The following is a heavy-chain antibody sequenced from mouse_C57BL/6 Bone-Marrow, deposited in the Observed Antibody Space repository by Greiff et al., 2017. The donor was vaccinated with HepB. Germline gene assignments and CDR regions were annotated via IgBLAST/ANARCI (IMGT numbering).Heavy chain of an antibody. J-gene: IGHJ4*01. CDR3: ARYEGLRRNYAMDY. V-gene: IGHV7-3*01. CDR2: IRNKANGYTT. Sequence: EVKVEESGGGLVQPGGSLSLSCAASGFTFTDYYMSWVRQPPGKALEWLGFIRNKANGYTTEYSASVKGRFTISRDNSQSILYLQMNSLRAEDSATYYCARYEGLRRNYAMDYWGQGTSVTVSS. CDR1: GFTFTDYY. D-gene: IGHD2-4*01.